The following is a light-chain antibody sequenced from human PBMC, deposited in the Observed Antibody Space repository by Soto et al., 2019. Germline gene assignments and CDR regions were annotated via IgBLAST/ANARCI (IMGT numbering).Light chain of an antibody. CDR2: DVT. Sequence: QSALTQPASVSGSPGQSITISCTGTSSDIGAYNHVSWYQHHPGKAPKLMIYDVTNRPSGVSNRFSGSKSGNTASLTISGLQAEDEADYYCSSYTTTSTPVVFGGGTKLTVL. CDR1: SSDIGAYNH. V-gene: IGLV2-14*03. J-gene: IGLJ2*01. CDR3: SSYTTTSTPVV.